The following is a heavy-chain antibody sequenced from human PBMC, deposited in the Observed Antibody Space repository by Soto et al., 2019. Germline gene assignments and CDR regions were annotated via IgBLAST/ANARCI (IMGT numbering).Heavy chain of an antibody. CDR3: ARDFISGRYFGY. J-gene: IGHJ4*02. CDR2: ISPYNGNK. Sequence: ASVKVSCKASGYTFINYDITWVRQAPGQRLEWMGWISPYNGNKKYAQNLQGRVTMTTDTSTSTAYMELRSLRSDDTAVYYCARDFISGRYFGYWGQGTVVTVSS. CDR1: GYTFINYD. V-gene: IGHV1-18*04. D-gene: IGHD1-26*01.